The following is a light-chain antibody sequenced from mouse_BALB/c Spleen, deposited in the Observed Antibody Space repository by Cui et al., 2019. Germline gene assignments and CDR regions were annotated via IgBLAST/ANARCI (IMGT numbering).Light chain of an antibody. Sequence: QIVPTQSQAIMSASPGEKVTITCSASSSVSYMHWFQQKPGTSPKLWIYSTSNLASGVPARFSGSGSGTSYSLTISRMEAEDAATYYCQQRSSYPYTFGGGTKLEIK. CDR2: STS. V-gene: IGKV4-57*01. J-gene: IGKJ2*01. CDR3: QQRSSYPYT. CDR1: SSVSY.